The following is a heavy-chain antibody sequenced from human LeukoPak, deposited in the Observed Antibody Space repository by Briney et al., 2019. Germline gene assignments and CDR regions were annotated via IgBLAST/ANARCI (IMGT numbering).Heavy chain of an antibody. D-gene: IGHD2-21*01. V-gene: IGHV3-23*01. J-gene: IGHJ4*02. Sequence: VGSLRLSCAASGFTFDDYGMSWVRQAPGKGLEWVSGISGSGGSTYYADSVKGRFTISRDNSKNKLYLQMNSLRAEDTAVYHCAKEDLAYCAGDCYPVGFDFWGQGTLVTVSS. CDR3: AKEDLAYCAGDCYPVGFDF. CDR2: ISGSGGST. CDR1: GFTFDDYG.